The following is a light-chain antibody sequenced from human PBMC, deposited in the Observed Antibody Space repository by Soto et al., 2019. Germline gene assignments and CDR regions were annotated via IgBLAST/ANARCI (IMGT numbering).Light chain of an antibody. CDR1: SSDVGGYKY. CDR3: SSYTTFKTLF. Sequence: QSVLTQPASVSESPGQSITISCTGSSSDVGGYKYVSWYQQHPGKAPKLLIYDVTNRPSGVSNRFSGSKSGYTASLTFPGLQSEDEADNYGSSYTTFKTLFLGPGTKATVL. V-gene: IGLV2-14*01. CDR2: DVT. J-gene: IGLJ1*01.